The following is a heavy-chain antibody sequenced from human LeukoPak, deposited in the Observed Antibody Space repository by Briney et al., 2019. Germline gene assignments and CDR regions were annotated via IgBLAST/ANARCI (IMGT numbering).Heavy chain of an antibody. D-gene: IGHD3-22*01. J-gene: IGHJ4*02. CDR2: MNPNSGNT. Sequence: GASVKVSCKASGYTFTSYDINWVRQATGQGVECMGWMNPNSGNTGYAQKFQGRVTMTRNTSISTAYMELSSLRSEDTAVYYCARGVRYYYDSSGCNPFDYWGQGTLVTVSS. CDR1: GYTFTSYD. CDR3: ARGVRYYYDSSGCNPFDY. V-gene: IGHV1-8*01.